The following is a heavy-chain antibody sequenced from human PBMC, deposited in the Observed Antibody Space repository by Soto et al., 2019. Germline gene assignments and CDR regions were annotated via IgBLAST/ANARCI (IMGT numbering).Heavy chain of an antibody. CDR2: INAGNGNT. V-gene: IGHV1-3*01. J-gene: IGHJ5*02. D-gene: IGHD6-13*01. CDR1: GYTFTSYA. Sequence: QVQLVQSGAEVKKPGASVKVSCKASGYTFTSYAMHWVRQAPGQRLEWMGWINAGNGNTKYSQKFQGRVTITRDTSASTAYMELSSLRSEDTAVYYCARDRHPAGWAAAGRVRWFDPWGQGTLVTVSS. CDR3: ARDRHPAGWAAAGRVRWFDP.